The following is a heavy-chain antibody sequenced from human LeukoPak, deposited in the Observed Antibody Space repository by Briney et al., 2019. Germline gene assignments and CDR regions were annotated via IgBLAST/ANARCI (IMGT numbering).Heavy chain of an antibody. Sequence: SETLSLTCTVSGGSISSGDYYWSWIRQPPGKGLEWIGYIYYSGSTYYNPSLKSRVTIPVDTSKNQFSLKLSSVTAADTAVYYFARDDILTGYYTYWGQGTLVTVSS. CDR3: ARDDILTGYYTY. CDR1: GGSISSGDYY. CDR2: IYYSGST. V-gene: IGHV4-30-4*01. D-gene: IGHD3-9*01. J-gene: IGHJ4*02.